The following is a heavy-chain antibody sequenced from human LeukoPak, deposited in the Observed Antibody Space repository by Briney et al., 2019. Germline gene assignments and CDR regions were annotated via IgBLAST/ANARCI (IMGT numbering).Heavy chain of an antibody. V-gene: IGHV3-30*04. J-gene: IGHJ4*02. Sequence: AGGSLRLSCAASGFTFSSYAMHWVRQAPGKGLEWVAVISYDGSNKYYADSVKGRFTISRDNSKNTLYLQMNSLRAEDTAVYYCANNGYSYGPDYWGQGTLVTVSS. CDR1: GFTFSSYA. CDR2: ISYDGSNK. CDR3: ANNGYSYGPDY. D-gene: IGHD5-18*01.